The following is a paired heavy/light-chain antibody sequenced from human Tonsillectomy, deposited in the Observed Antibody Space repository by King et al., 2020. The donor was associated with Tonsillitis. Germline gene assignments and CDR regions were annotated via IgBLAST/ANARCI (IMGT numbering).Light chain of an antibody. CDR1: LSVGDH. V-gene: IGKV3-15*01. J-gene: IGKJ5*01. CDR2: GAS. Sequence: ETVMTQSPATLSLSPGERATLSCRASLSVGDHLAWFQQKAGQAPRLLMYGASARATGIPDRFIGSGSGTEFTLTINSLQSEDFAVYYCQQYDDWPITFGQGTRLEI. CDR3: QQYDDWPIT.
Heavy chain of an antibody. J-gene: IGHJ4*02. CDR1: GFLFRGYA. Sequence: VQLEESGGGVVHPGRSLRLSCAASGFLFRGYAMNWVRQAPGQGLEWVAIISYDGRKTFYADSMKGRFSISRDNSVSKLFLQMNSLSVEDTAVYYCTRSFVLGDYYGSGSWYGAPQFDTWGPGTLVTVSS. V-gene: IGHV3-33*05. D-gene: IGHD3-10*01. CDR2: ISYDGRKT. CDR3: TRSFVLGDYYGSGSWYGAPQFDT.